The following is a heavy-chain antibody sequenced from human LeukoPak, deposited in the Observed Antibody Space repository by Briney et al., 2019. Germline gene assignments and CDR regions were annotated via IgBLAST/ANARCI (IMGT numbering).Heavy chain of an antibody. J-gene: IGHJ6*02. Sequence: GGSLRLSCAASGFTFDDYAMHWVRQAPGKGLEWVSGISWNSGSIGYADSVKGRFTISRDNAKNSLYLQMNSLRAEDTALYYCVKDVLQNYYDSTPGPMDVWGQGTTVTVSS. CDR1: GFTFDDYA. D-gene: IGHD3-22*01. CDR3: VKDVLQNYYDSTPGPMDV. CDR2: ISWNSGSI. V-gene: IGHV3-9*01.